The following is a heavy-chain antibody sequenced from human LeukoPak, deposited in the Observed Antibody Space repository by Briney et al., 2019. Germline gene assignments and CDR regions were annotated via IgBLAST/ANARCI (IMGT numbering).Heavy chain of an antibody. CDR3: AKDAYYDYVWGSYRRIYFDY. V-gene: IGHV3-23*01. CDR1: GFTFSSYA. J-gene: IGHJ4*02. CDR2: ISGSGGST. D-gene: IGHD3-16*02. Sequence: GGSLRLSCAASGFTFSSYAMSWVRQAPGKGLEWVSAISGSGGSTYYADSVKGRFTISRDNSKNTLYLQMNSLRAEDTAVYYCAKDAYYDYVWGSYRRIYFDYWGQGTLVTVSS.